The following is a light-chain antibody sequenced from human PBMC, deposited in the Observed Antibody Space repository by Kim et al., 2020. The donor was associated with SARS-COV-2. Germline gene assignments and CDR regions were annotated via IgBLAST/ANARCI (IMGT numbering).Light chain of an antibody. V-gene: IGKV3-20*01. CDR3: QQYGSSLLT. J-gene: IGKJ4*01. CDR1: QSVSSSY. CDR2: GAS. Sequence: EIVLTQSPGTLSLSPGERATLSCRASQSVSSSYLAWYQQKPGQAPRLLIYGASSRATGIPDRFSGSGSGTDFTLTISRLEPEDSAMYYCQQYGSSLLTFGGGTKLEIK.